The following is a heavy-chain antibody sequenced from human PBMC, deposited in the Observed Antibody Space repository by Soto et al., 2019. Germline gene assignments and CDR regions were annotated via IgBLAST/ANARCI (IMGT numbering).Heavy chain of an antibody. CDR3: ARDYLRRGYCSGGSCLLII. Sequence: PGGSLRLSCAASGFTVGRNYMSWVGQAPGKGLEWVSVIYSGGSTYYADSVKGRFTISRDNSKNTLYLQMNSLRAEDTAVYYCARDYLRRGYCSGGSCLLIIWGQGTMVTVSS. CDR1: GFTVGRNY. J-gene: IGHJ3*02. CDR2: IYSGGST. V-gene: IGHV3-66*01. D-gene: IGHD2-15*01.